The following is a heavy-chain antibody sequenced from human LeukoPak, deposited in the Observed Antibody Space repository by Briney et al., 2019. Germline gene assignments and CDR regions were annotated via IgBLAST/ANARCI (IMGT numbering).Heavy chain of an antibody. D-gene: IGHD6-19*01. CDR2: IPSDGSNK. J-gene: IGHJ3*02. Sequence: GGSLRLSCAASGFIFSSYGMHWVRQAPGKGLEWVAFIPSDGSNKYYADSVKGRFTISRDNSKNTLYLQMNSLRAEDTAVYYCARETIAVAARQGAFDIWGQGTMVTVSS. CDR1: GFIFSSYG. V-gene: IGHV3-30*02. CDR3: ARETIAVAARQGAFDI.